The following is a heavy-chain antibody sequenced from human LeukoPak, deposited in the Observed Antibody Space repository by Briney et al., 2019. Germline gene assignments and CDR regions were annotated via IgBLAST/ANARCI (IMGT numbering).Heavy chain of an antibody. J-gene: IGHJ4*02. D-gene: IGHD2-2*01. CDR2: ISGSGGGT. V-gene: IGHV3-23*01. Sequence: GGSLRLSCAASGFTFSSYAMSWVRQAPGKGLEWVSTISGSGGGTYYADSVKGRFTISRDNSKNTLYLQMDSLRAEDTAIYYCAKGGKWRSSTSCSTVDYWGQGILVTVSS. CDR3: AKGGKWRSSTSCSTVDY. CDR1: GFTFSSYA.